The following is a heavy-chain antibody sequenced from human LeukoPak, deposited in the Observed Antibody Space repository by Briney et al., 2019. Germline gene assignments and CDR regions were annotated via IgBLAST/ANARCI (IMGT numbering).Heavy chain of an antibody. CDR1: DGSITNYD. V-gene: IGHV4-59*01. J-gene: IGHJ4*02. CDR2: VHYSGST. D-gene: IGHD4-17*01. Sequence: PSETLSLTCTVSDGSITNYDWSWVRQPPGKGLEFIGHVHYSGSTNYNPSLRSRVTISIDTSKKHFFLKLKSVTAADTAVYYCATGYGDFRDEGRYFYSWGQGTLVTVSS. CDR3: ATGYGDFRDEGRYFYS.